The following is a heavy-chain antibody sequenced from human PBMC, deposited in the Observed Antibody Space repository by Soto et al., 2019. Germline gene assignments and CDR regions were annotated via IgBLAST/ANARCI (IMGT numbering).Heavy chain of an antibody. CDR1: GFTFSSYE. CDR2: ISSSGSTI. CDR3: ARYVRRWELRRGYYYGMDV. Sequence: PGGSLRLSCAASGFTFSSYEMNWVRQAPGKGLEWVSYISSSGSTIYYADSVKGRFTISRDNAKNSLYLQMNSLRAEDTAVYYCARYVRRWELRRGYYYGMDVWGQGTTVTVSS. J-gene: IGHJ6*02. D-gene: IGHD2-15*01. V-gene: IGHV3-48*03.